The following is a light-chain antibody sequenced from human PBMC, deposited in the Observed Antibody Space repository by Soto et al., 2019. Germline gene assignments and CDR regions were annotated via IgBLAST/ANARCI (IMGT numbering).Light chain of an antibody. CDR2: KAS. CDR3: QQYNSYPWT. V-gene: IGKV1-5*03. Sequence: DIQMTQSPSTLSASVGDRVTITCRASQSISSWLAWYQQKPGKAPKLLIYKASSLESGVPSRFSGSGSGTEFTLTISSLQPDDFATDYCQQYNSYPWTFGQGPKVEIK. J-gene: IGKJ1*01. CDR1: QSISSW.